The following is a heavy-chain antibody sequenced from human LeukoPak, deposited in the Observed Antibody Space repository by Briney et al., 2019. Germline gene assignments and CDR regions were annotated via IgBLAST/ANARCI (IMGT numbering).Heavy chain of an antibody. V-gene: IGHV4-59*01. CDR1: GGSISSYY. J-gene: IGHJ4*02. CDR3: ARDGDYTPLDY. Sequence: SETLSLTCTVSGGSISSYYWSWIRQPSGKGPEWIGYIYYSGSTNYNPSLKSRVTMPLDTSKNQFSLNLSSVTAADTAVYYCARDGDYTPLDYWGQGTLVTVSS. D-gene: IGHD4-17*01. CDR2: IYYSGST.